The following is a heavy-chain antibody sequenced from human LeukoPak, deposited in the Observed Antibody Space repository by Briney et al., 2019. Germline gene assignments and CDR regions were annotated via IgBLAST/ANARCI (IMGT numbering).Heavy chain of an antibody. CDR1: RGSFSGAY. CDR2: INRSGST. V-gene: IGHV4-34*01. CDR3: ARGNRVGIVVVVAATRRGNWLDP. D-gene: IGHD2-15*01. Sequence: PSETLSLTCAVYRGSFSGAYWSWVRQPPGPRLEWIGEINRSGSTKYNPSLKSRVRISVDTSKNQFSLKLSSVAAAHTPLSYCARGNRVGIVVVVAATRRGNWLDPWGQGTLVTVSS. J-gene: IGHJ5*02.